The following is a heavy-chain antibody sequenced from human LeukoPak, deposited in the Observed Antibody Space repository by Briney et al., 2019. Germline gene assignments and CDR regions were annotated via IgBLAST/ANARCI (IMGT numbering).Heavy chain of an antibody. CDR3: AKALHYYDSSGYILDY. V-gene: IGHV3-21*04. CDR1: GFTFSSYS. CDR2: ISSSGSYI. Sequence: GGSLRLSCAASGFTFSSYSMNWVRQAPGKGLEWVSSISSSGSYIYYADSVKGRFTISRDNSKNTLYLQMNSLRAEDTAVYYCAKALHYYDSSGYILDYWGQGTLVTVSS. D-gene: IGHD3-22*01. J-gene: IGHJ4*02.